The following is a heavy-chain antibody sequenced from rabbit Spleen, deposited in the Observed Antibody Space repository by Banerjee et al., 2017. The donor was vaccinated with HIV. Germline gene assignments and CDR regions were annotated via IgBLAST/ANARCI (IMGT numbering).Heavy chain of an antibody. CDR3: VREVYNILNL. J-gene: IGHJ4*01. CDR1: GFDFSSSYY. V-gene: IGHV1S40*01. Sequence: QSLEESGGDLVKPGASLTLTCTASGFDFSSSYYMCWVRQAPGKGLEWIGCIYGGNVNTYYASWAKGRFTISKTSSTTVTLQLNSLTAADTAAYFCVREVYNILNLWGPGTLVTVS. D-gene: IGHD4-1*01. CDR2: IYGGNVNT.